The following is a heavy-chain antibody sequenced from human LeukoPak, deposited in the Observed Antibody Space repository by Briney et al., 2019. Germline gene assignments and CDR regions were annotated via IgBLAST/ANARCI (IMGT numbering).Heavy chain of an antibody. Sequence: GGSLRLSCAASGFTFSDYYMSWIRQAPGKGLEWVSYISSSGSTIYYADSVKGRFTISRDNAKNSLYLRMNSLRAEDTAVYYCASPVGIFGVVPLGRGWAFDIWGQGTMVTVSS. CDR3: ASPVGIFGVVPLGRGWAFDI. CDR1: GFTFSDYY. V-gene: IGHV3-11*04. D-gene: IGHD3-3*01. CDR2: ISSSGSTI. J-gene: IGHJ3*02.